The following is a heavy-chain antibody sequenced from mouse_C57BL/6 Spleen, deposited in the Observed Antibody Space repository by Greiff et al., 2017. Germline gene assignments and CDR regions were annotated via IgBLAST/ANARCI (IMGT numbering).Heavy chain of an antibody. CDR2: IHPSSGST. V-gene: IGHV1-64*01. CDR1: GYTFTSYW. D-gene: IGHD2-3*01. J-gene: IGHJ3*01. CDR3: GRSEDGYLFAY. Sequence: VQLQQPGAELVKPGASVKLSCKASGYTFTSYWMHWVKQRPGQGLEWIGMIHPSSGSTNYNEKFKSKATLTVDKSSSTAYMRLSSLTSEVSAAYYWGRSEDGYLFAYWGQGTLVTVSA.